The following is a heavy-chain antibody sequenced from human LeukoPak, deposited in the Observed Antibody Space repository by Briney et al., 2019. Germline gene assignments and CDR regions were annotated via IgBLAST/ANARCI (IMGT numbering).Heavy chain of an antibody. V-gene: IGHV1-69*04. D-gene: IGHD5-18*01. CDR1: GGTFSSYA. CDR2: IIPILGIA. CDR3: ARAGTAMDQIGMDV. J-gene: IGHJ6*02. Sequence: ASVKVSCKASGGTFSSYAISWVRQAPGQGLEWMGRIIPILGIANYAQKFQGRVTITADKSTSTAYMELSSLRSEDTAVYYCARAGTAMDQIGMDVWGQGTTVTVSS.